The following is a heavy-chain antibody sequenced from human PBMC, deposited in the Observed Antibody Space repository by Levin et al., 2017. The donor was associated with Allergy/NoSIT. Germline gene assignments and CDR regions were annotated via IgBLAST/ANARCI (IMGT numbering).Heavy chain of an antibody. CDR3: TRGERATYYDFWSGYYSPYYFDY. V-gene: IGHV3-49*03. CDR2: IRSKAYGGTT. Sequence: GESLKISCTASGFTFGDHAMSWFRQAPGKGLEWVGFIRSKAYGGTTEYAASVKGRFHISRDDSKSIAYLQMYSLKTEDTAVYYCTRGERATYYDFWSGYYSPYYFDYWGQGTLVTVSS. J-gene: IGHJ4*02. D-gene: IGHD3-3*01. CDR1: GFTFGDHA.